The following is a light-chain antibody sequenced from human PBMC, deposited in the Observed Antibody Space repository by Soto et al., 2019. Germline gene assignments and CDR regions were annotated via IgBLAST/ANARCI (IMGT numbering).Light chain of an antibody. Sequence: EIVLTPSRGTLSFSLVEIANLSFRASQSVSSSYLAWYQQKPGQTPRLLIYDASNRATGIPARFSGSGSGTDFTLTISSLEPEDFAVYYCQQRGNRPPWKFGQGTKVDIK. CDR1: QSVSSSY. J-gene: IGKJ1*01. CDR3: QQRGNRPPWK. V-gene: IGKV3D-20*02. CDR2: DAS.